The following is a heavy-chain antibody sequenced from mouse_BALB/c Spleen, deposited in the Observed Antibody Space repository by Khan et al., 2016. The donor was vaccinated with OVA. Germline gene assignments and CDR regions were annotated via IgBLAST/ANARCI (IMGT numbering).Heavy chain of an antibody. Sequence: VQLQESGPGLVAPSQTLSITCTVSGFSLSSYGVHWVRQPPGKGLEWLGVIWAGGSTNHNSALMSRLSISKDNSKSQVFLKMNSLQTDDTAMYYGARAFYYGAWFAYGGQGTLVTVSA. CDR2: IWAGGST. CDR3: ARAFYYGAWFAY. D-gene: IGHD1-1*01. CDR1: GFSLSSYG. J-gene: IGHJ3*01. V-gene: IGHV2-9*02.